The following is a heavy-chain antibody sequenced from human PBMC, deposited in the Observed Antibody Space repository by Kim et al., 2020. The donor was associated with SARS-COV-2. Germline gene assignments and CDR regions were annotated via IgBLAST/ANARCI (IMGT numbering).Heavy chain of an antibody. Sequence: GGSLRLSCAASGFTFSSYDMHWVRQATGKGLEWVSAIGTAGDTYYPGSVKGRFTISRENAKNSLYLQMNSLRAGDTAVYYCARSPARVWFGESSPNDAFVIWGQGTMVTVSS. CDR2: IGTAGDT. D-gene: IGHD3-10*01. CDR3: ARSPARVWFGESSPNDAFVI. CDR1: GFTFSSYD. V-gene: IGHV3-13*01. J-gene: IGHJ3*02.